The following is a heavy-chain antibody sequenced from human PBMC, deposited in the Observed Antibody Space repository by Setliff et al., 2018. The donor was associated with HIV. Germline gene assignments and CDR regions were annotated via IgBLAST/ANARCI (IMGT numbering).Heavy chain of an antibody. CDR3: ARGSSCSSSSCYLYYYYYYGVDV. CDR2: ITDGGDT. Sequence: PSETLSLTCAVYGGSLDNYYWTWIRQPPGRGLEWIGEITDGGDTAYSSSLQSRLTISLDTSKKQFALKLHSMTAADTAVYYCARGSSCSSSSCYLYYYYYYGVDVWGPGTAVTVSS. V-gene: IGHV4-34*01. J-gene: IGHJ6*02. CDR1: GGSLDNYY. D-gene: IGHD2-2*01.